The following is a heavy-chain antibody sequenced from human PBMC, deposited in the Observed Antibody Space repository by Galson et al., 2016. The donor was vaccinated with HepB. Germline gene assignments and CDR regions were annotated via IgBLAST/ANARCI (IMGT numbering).Heavy chain of an antibody. J-gene: IGHJ4*02. CDR1: GFSLNTSGMP. CDR3: ARTRGSGSYNRIDF. V-gene: IGHV2-70*13. CDR2: IDWDDDE. Sequence: PALVKPTQTLTLSCTFSGFSLNTSGMPVTWIRQPPGKALEWLALIDWDDDEYYTTSLKTRLTISKDTSKNHVVLTMTNMDPVDTATYYCARTRGSGSYNRIDFWGQGTLVTVSS. D-gene: IGHD3-16*01.